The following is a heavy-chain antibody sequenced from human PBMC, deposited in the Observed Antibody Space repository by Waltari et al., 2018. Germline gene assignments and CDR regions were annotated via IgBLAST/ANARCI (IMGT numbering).Heavy chain of an antibody. CDR2: FDRTRSFI. Sequence: VQLVESGGDLVQPGGSLRLSCAASGFTFTNYDMSWVRQAPVEGLECVYDFDRTRSFISYADSVKGRFTISRDNAKNSLSLQMNSLRDEDTAVYFCTRFPDYWGQGVLVTVSS. J-gene: IGHJ4*02. V-gene: IGHV3-11*05. CDR3: TRFPDY. CDR1: GFTFTNYD.